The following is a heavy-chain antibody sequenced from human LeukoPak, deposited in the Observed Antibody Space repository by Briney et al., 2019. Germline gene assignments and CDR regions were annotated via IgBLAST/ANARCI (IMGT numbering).Heavy chain of an antibody. CDR1: GGSISSGGYS. D-gene: IGHD3-16*01. CDR2: IYHSGST. J-gene: IGHJ4*02. V-gene: IGHV4-30-2*01. Sequence: PSQTLSLTCAVSGGSISSGGYSWSWIRQPPGEGLEWIGYIYHSGSTYYNPSLKSRVTISVDRSKNQFSLKLSSVTAADTAVYYCARGGPGPLDYWGQGTLVTVSS. CDR3: ARGGPGPLDY.